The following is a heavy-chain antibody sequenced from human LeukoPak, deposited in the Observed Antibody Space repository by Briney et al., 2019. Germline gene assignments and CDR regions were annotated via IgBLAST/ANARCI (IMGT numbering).Heavy chain of an antibody. J-gene: IGHJ1*01. V-gene: IGHV3-23*01. D-gene: IGHD4-17*01. CDR1: GFTFANYA. Sequence: GGSLRLSCTGSGFTFANYAMVWVRQTPGKELQWVSAIKSGGWADYAGSVQGRFTMSRDNSKNTVFLQMNSLSAEDTAIYYCGRDPNGDYIGAFDFQRWGQGTQVTVSS. CDR2: IKSGGWA. CDR3: GRDPNGDYIGAFDFQR.